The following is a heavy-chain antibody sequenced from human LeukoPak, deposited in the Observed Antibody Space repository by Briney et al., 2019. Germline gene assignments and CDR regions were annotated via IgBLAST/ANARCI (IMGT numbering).Heavy chain of an antibody. Sequence: SETLSLTCAVYGGSFSDYWWTWIRQSPGKGLEWIGEINHSGSTNYNPSLKSRVTISVDTSKNQFSLKLSSVTAADTAVYYCATSRGYSPVARYWGQGTLVTVSS. J-gene: IGHJ4*02. CDR3: ATSRGYSPVARY. CDR2: INHSGST. CDR1: GGSFSDYW. D-gene: IGHD5-18*01. V-gene: IGHV4-34*01.